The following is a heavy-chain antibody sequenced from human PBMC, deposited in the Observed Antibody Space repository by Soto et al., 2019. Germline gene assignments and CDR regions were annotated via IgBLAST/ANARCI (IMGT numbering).Heavy chain of an antibody. CDR1: GYPVTAYY. Sequence: QLHLVQSGAVVKKPGASVTVSCSASGYPVTAYYMHWVRQAPGRGLEWMGGINPATGAAKYTQTFQGRVTMTRDTSTSTVVMELSGLTSEDTAVVYWARGGGVGVAGSAAFDMWGQGTLVTVSS. V-gene: IGHV1-2*02. CDR3: ARGGGVGVAGSAAFDM. CDR2: INPATGAA. D-gene: IGHD3-3*01. J-gene: IGHJ3*02.